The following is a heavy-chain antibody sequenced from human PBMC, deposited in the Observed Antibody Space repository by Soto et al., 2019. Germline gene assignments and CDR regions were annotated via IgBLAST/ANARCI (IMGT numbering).Heavy chain of an antibody. Sequence: ASVKVSCKASGYTFTSYYMHWVRQAPGQGLERMGIINPSGGSTSYAQKLQGRVTMTRDTSTSTVYMELSSLRSEDTAVYYCARDLVVVAATIGYYYYGMDVWGQGTTVTVSS. CDR1: GYTFTSYY. V-gene: IGHV1-46*01. J-gene: IGHJ6*02. CDR2: INPSGGST. CDR3: ARDLVVVAATIGYYYYGMDV. D-gene: IGHD2-15*01.